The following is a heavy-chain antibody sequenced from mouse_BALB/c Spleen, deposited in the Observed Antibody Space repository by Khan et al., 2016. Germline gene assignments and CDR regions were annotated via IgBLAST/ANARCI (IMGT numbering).Heavy chain of an antibody. J-gene: IGHJ4*01. CDR2: INTYTGEP. D-gene: IGHD2-3*01. CDR3: ASIYDGYYVGLYYAIDY. CDR1: GYTFTNYG. Sequence: QIQLVQSGPELKKPGETVKISCKASGYTFTNYGMNWVKQAPGKGLKWMGWINTYTGEPTYADDFKGRFAFSLETSASTAYLQINNLKNEDTAIYYCASIYDGYYVGLYYAIDYWGQETSVPVSS. V-gene: IGHV9-3-1*01.